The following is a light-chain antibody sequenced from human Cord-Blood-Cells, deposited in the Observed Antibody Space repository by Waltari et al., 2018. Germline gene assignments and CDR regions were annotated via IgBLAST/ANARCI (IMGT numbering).Light chain of an antibody. CDR1: SRDVGGYNY. V-gene: IGLV2-8*01. Sequence: QSALTQPPSATGSPGQSVTISCTGTSRDVGGYNYVSWYQQHQGKAPKLMIYEVSKRPSGVPDLFSGSKSGNTASLTVSGLQAEDEADYYCSSYAGSNNLVFGGGTKLTVL. CDR3: SSYAGSNNLV. J-gene: IGLJ2*01. CDR2: EVS.